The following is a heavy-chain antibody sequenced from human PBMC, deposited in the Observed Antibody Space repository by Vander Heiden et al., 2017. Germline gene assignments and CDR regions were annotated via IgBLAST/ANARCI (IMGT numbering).Heavy chain of an antibody. CDR1: GFTFSSFN. V-gene: IGHV3-33*01. J-gene: IGHJ6*02. CDR3: ARDLIAVALRGMDV. Sequence: QVHLVESGGGVVQPGRSLRLPCAASGFTFSSFNMHWVRQAPGKGLEWVAVIGYDGSDKYYAESATGRITISRDNSKNTVYLQMNSLRAGDTAMYYCARDLIAVALRGMDVWGQGTPVTVSS. CDR2: IGYDGSDK. D-gene: IGHD6-19*01.